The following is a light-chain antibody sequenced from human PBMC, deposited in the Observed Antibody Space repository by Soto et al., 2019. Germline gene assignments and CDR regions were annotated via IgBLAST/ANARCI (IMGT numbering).Light chain of an antibody. CDR1: QSISSW. J-gene: IGKJ1*01. V-gene: IGKV1-5*03. CDR2: KAS. CDR3: QQYNGYRT. Sequence: DIQMTQSPSTLSASVGDRVTITCRASQSISSWLAWYQQKPGKAPKLLIYKASSLESGVPSRFSGSGSGTEFTLSISNLQPDDFATYYCQQYNGYRTFGQGTKVDIK.